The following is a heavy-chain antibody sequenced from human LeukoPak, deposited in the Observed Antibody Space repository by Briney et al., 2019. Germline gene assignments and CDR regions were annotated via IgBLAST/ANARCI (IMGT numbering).Heavy chain of an antibody. J-gene: IGHJ4*02. Sequence: GESLRLSCAASGFTFTTYWMSWVRQVPGKGLEWVANINQDGTEKYYVDSVKGRFTISRDNAKNSLYLEMNSLRAEDADVYYCARYTIVGATALYYWGQGTLVTVSS. V-gene: IGHV3-7*01. CDR2: INQDGTEK. CDR3: ARYTIVGATALYY. D-gene: IGHD1-26*01. CDR1: GFTFTTYW.